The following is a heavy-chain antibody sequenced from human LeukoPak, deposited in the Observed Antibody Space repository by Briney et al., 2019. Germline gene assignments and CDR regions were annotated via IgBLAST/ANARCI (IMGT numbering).Heavy chain of an antibody. D-gene: IGHD4-17*01. CDR2: IYTSGST. V-gene: IGHV4-61*02. J-gene: IGHJ4*02. CDR3: ARGRPTVTTDY. Sequence: TSETLSLTCTVSGGSISSGSYYWSWIRQPAGKGLEWIGRIYTSGSTNYNPSLKSRVTISVDTSKNQFSLKLSSVTAADTAVYYCARGRPTVTTDYWGQGTLVTVSS. CDR1: GGSISSGSYY.